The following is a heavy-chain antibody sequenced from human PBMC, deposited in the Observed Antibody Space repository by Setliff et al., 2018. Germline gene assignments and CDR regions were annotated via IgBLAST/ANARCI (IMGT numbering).Heavy chain of an antibody. J-gene: IGHJ3*02. D-gene: IGHD2-21*01. V-gene: IGHV4-39*01. CDR3: ARSVVVIAYDAFDI. CDR2: ISYSGST. CDR1: GGSISSSSYY. Sequence: SETLSLTCTVSGGSISSSSYYWGWIRQPPGKGLEWIGSISYSGSTYYNPPLKSRVTISVDTSKNQFSLKLSSVTAADTAVYYCARSVVVIAYDAFDIWGQGTMVTVSS.